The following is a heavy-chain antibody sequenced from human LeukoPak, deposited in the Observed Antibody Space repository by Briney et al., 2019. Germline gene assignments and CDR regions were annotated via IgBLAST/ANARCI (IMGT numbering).Heavy chain of an antibody. CDR2: INPNSGGT. J-gene: IGHJ4*02. CDR1: GYTFTGYC. V-gene: IGHV1-2*02. Sequence: ASVKVSCKASGYTFTGYCMHWVRQAPGQGLEWMGWINPNSGGTNYAQKFQGRVTMTRDTSISTAYMELSRLRSDDTAVYYCARTYSSGYYYVPTFDYWGQGALVTVSS. CDR3: ARTYSSGYYYVPTFDY. D-gene: IGHD3-22*01.